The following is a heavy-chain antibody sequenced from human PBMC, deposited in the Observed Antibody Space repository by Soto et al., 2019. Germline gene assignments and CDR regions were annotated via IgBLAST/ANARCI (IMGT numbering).Heavy chain of an antibody. V-gene: IGHV3-30*18. D-gene: IGHD2-2*01. Sequence: PGGSLRLSCAASGFAFSSYSMNWVRQAPGKGLEWVAVISYDGSNKYYADSVKGRFTISRDNSKNTLYLQMNSLRAEDTAVYYCAKDLCGDYCSSTSRARYYYYGMDVWGQGTTVTVSS. CDR1: GFAFSSYS. CDR3: AKDLCGDYCSSTSRARYYYYGMDV. CDR2: ISYDGSNK. J-gene: IGHJ6*02.